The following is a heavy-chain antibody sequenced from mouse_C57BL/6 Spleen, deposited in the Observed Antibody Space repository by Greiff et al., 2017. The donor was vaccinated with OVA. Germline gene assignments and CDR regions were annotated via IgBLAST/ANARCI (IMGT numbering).Heavy chain of an antibody. Sequence: QVQLQQPGAELVKPGASVKLSCKASGYTFTSYWMHWVKQRPGQGLEWIGMIHPNSGSTYYNEKFKSKATLTVDKSSSTAYMQLSSLTSDDAAVYDYARWVLATDYWGQGTTLTVSS. CDR3: ARWVLATDY. CDR2: IHPNSGST. J-gene: IGHJ2*01. V-gene: IGHV1-64*01. CDR1: GYTFTSYW. D-gene: IGHD1-1*01.